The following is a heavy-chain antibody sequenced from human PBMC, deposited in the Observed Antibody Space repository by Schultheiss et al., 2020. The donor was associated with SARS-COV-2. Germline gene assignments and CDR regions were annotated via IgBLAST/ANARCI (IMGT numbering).Heavy chain of an antibody. Sequence: GGSLRLSCAASGFTFSSYWMHWVRQAPGKGLVWVSRINSDGSSTSYADSVKGRFTISRDNSKNTLYLQMNSLRAEDTAVYYCARDPGTVGYYGMDVWGQGTTVTVSS. CDR3: ARDPGTVGYYGMDV. CDR1: GFTFSSYW. V-gene: IGHV3-74*01. J-gene: IGHJ6*02. D-gene: IGHD4-23*01. CDR2: INSDGSST.